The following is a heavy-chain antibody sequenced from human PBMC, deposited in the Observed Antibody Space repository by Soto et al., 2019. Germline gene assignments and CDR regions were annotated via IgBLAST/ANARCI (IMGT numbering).Heavy chain of an antibody. CDR1: GFTFSSYW. J-gene: IGHJ4*02. CDR3: ARVYYQDGSVDRYFDN. V-gene: IGHV3-74*01. Sequence: GGSLRLSCAASGFTFSSYWMHWVRQGPGKGLVWVSRINSDGTRTNYADSVKGRFTISRDNAKNTLYLQMNSLRAEDTAVYYCARVYYQDGSVDRYFDNWGQGT. D-gene: IGHD3-22*01. CDR2: INSDGTRT.